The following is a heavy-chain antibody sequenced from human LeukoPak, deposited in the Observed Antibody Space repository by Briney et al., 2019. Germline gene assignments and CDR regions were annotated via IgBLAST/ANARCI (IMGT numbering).Heavy chain of an antibody. V-gene: IGHV1-18*01. J-gene: IGHJ6*03. CDR3: ARKRGPADYYYYMDV. CDR1: GYTFTSYG. CDR2: ISAYNGNT. Sequence: ASVKASCKASGYTFTSYGISWVRQAPGQGLEWMGWISAYNGNTNYAQKLQGRVTMTTDTSTSTAYMELRSLRSDDTAVYYCARKRGPADYYYYMDVWGKGTTVTVSS. D-gene: IGHD6-19*01.